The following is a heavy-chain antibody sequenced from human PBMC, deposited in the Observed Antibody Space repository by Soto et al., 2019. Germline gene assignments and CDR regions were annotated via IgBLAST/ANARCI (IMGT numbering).Heavy chain of an antibody. CDR1: GFTFSSYA. D-gene: IGHD5-12*01. CDR2: ISSNGGST. CDR3: ARGGRGYEFDY. V-gene: IGHV3-64*01. Sequence: GGSLSLSCAASGFTFSSYAMHCVRPAPGKGLEYVSAISSNGGSTDYANSVKGRFTISRDNSKNTLDLQMGSLRAEDMAVYYCARGGRGYEFDYWGQGTLVTVSS. J-gene: IGHJ4*02.